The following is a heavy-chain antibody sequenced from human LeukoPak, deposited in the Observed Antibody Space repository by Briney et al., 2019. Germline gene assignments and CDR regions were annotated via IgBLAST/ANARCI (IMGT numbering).Heavy chain of an antibody. Sequence: GGSLRLSCAASGFTFSSYAMSWVRQAPGKGLEWVSAISGSGGSTYYADSVKGRFTVSRDNSKNTLYLQMNSLRAEDTAVYYCAKDRDYYDSSGHPEDYWGQGTLVTVSS. J-gene: IGHJ4*02. CDR1: GFTFSSYA. V-gene: IGHV3-23*01. CDR2: ISGSGGST. CDR3: AKDRDYYDSSGHPEDY. D-gene: IGHD3-22*01.